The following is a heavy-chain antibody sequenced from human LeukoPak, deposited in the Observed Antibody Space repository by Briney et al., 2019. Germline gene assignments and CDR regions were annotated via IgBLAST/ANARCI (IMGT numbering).Heavy chain of an antibody. CDR2: ISGSGGST. J-gene: IGHJ4*02. CDR3: ARVVPDSSSWYEDY. V-gene: IGHV3-23*01. CDR1: GFTFSSYA. D-gene: IGHD6-13*01. Sequence: PGGSLRLSCAASGFTFSSYAMSWVRQAPGKGLEWVSAISGSGGSTYYADSVKGRFTISRDNSKNTLYLQMNSLRAEDTAVYYCARVVPDSSSWYEDYWGQGTLVTVSS.